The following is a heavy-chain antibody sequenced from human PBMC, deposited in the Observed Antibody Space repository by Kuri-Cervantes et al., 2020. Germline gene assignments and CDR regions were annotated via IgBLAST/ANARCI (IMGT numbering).Heavy chain of an antibody. CDR1: GGTFSTYA. CDR3: AKDLFILNYYDSSGLLDY. V-gene: IGHV1-69*05. Sequence: SVKVSCKASGGTFSTYAISWVRQAPGQGLEWMGGIIPIFGTTNYAQKLQDRVTITTDESTNTAYMELSSLRSEDTAVYYCAKDLFILNYYDSSGLLDYWGQGTLVTVSS. D-gene: IGHD3-22*01. CDR2: IIPIFGTT. J-gene: IGHJ4*02.